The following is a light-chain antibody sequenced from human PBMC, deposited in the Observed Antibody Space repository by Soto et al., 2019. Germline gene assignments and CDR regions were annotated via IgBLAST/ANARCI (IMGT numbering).Light chain of an antibody. V-gene: IGKV4-1*01. CDR3: QQYYSSPFT. J-gene: IGKJ3*01. CDR2: WAS. Sequence: DIVMTQSPDSLSVSLGERATINCKSSRSILSSSNNKNFLAWYQQTPGQPPRLLIYWASTRQSGVPDRFIGSGSGTDFTLTISSLQAEDVAVYSCQQYYSSPFTFGPGTKVDIK. CDR1: RSILSSSNNKNF.